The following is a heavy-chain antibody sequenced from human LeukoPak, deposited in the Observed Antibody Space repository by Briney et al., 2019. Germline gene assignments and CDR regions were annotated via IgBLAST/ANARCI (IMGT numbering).Heavy chain of an antibody. CDR3: AREKDDSAGNWFDP. V-gene: IGHV3-11*01. CDR2: ISPDGTTS. J-gene: IGHJ5*02. Sequence: GGSLRLSCAAAGFTFSDHYMTWIRQAPGKALEWVSYISPDGTTSYYADSLKGRFTVSRDNAKNSLYLQMNSLSAEDTAVYFCAREKDDSAGNWFDPWGQGTLVTVSS. D-gene: IGHD6-25*01. CDR1: GFTFSDHY.